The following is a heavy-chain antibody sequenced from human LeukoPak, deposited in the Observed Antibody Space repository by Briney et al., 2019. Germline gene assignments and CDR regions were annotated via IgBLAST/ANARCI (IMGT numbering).Heavy chain of an antibody. CDR2: MNPSSGER. J-gene: IGHJ4*02. Sequence: AASVKVSCKASGYTFTGYYMHWVRQAPGQGLEWMGWMNPSSGERKYVQSFQGRVTLTRDTSITTAYMGLSSLTSDDTAVYYCAISYGRVAGTDFDYWGQGTLVSVAS. D-gene: IGHD6-19*01. CDR3: AISYGRVAGTDFDY. V-gene: IGHV1-2*02. CDR1: GYTFTGYY.